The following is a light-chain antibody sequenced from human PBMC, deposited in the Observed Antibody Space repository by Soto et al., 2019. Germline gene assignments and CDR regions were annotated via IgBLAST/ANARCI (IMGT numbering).Light chain of an antibody. CDR1: QTISSTY. V-gene: IGKV3-20*01. J-gene: IGKJ1*01. Sequence: EIVLTQSPGTLSLSPGDRATLSCRASQTISSTYLAWYQQKPGQAPRLLIYAASTRATGIPDRFSGSGSGTDFTLTISRLEPEDFAVYYCQQYNNWPPWTFGQGTKVDIK. CDR3: QQYNNWPPWT. CDR2: AAS.